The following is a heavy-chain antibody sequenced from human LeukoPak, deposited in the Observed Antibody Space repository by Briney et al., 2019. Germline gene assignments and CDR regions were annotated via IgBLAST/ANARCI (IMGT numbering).Heavy chain of an antibody. CDR1: GFTFRNYG. Sequence: GGSLRLTCSTSGFTFRNYGMNWVRQAPGKGLEWVSGINWNGGNTGYADSVRGRFTISRDNAQKSLYLQMNSLRAEDMAFYYCARSQRSGWDYFDYWGQGTLVTVSS. J-gene: IGHJ4*02. D-gene: IGHD6-19*01. CDR2: INWNGGNT. V-gene: IGHV3-20*04. CDR3: ARSQRSGWDYFDY.